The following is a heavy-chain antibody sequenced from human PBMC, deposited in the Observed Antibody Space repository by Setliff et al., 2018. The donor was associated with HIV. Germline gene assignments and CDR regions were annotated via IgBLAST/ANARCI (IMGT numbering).Heavy chain of an antibody. D-gene: IGHD5-12*01. Sequence: LRLSCAASGFTFSSYWMHWVRQAPGKGLVWVSRINSDGSGTSYADSVKGRFTISRDNAKNTLYLQMNSLRAEDMAVYYCARGHSGYKNGMDVWGQGTTVTVSS. CDR2: INSDGSGT. J-gene: IGHJ6*02. CDR1: GFTFSSYW. V-gene: IGHV3-74*01. CDR3: ARGHSGYKNGMDV.